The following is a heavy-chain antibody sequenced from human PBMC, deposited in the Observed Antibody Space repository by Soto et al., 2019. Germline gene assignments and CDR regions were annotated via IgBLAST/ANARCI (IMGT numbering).Heavy chain of an antibody. D-gene: IGHD3-10*01. V-gene: IGHV2-5*02. CDR3: AHIPNYYQYYWFDP. Sequence: QITLKESGPTLVKPTQTLTLTCTFSGFSLTTRGVGVGWIRQPPGKALECRALIYWDDDKRYSPSLQSRLSITKDTSKNHVVLTMTNVDPVDTATYYCAHIPNYYQYYWFDPWGQGTLVSVSS. CDR1: GFSLTTRGVG. J-gene: IGHJ5*02. CDR2: IYWDDDK.